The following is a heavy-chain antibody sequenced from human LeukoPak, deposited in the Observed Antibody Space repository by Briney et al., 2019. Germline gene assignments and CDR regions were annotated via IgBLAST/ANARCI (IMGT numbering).Heavy chain of an antibody. CDR3: ARADFWSAQSTNGMDV. CDR1: GGSISSYY. D-gene: IGHD3-3*01. V-gene: IGHV4-59*01. Sequence: SETLSLTCTVSGGSISSYYWSWIRQPPGKGLEWIGYNYYSGSTNYNPSLKSRVTISVDTSKNQFSLKLSSVTAADTAVYYCARADFWSAQSTNGMDVWGQGTTVTVSS. J-gene: IGHJ6*02. CDR2: NYYSGST.